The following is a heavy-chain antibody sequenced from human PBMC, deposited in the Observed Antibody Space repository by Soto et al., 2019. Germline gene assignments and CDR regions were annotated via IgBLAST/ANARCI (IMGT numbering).Heavy chain of an antibody. D-gene: IGHD5-12*01. CDR3: ASEPSGYEHGEDYYHGVEV. J-gene: IGHJ6*02. Sequence: EVQLVESGGGLVQPGGSLRLSCAASGYSLSTYWMHWVRQIPGQGLTWVSRIGPDGSSATYADSVKGRFTISRDNANIAVYLEMNSLRAEDTGGYYYASEPSGYEHGEDYYHGVEVWGQGITVTVSS. CDR1: GYSLSTYW. CDR2: IGPDGSSA. V-gene: IGHV3-74*03.